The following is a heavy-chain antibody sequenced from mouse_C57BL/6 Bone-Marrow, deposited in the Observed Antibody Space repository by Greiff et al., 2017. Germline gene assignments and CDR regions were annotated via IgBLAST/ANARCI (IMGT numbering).Heavy chain of an antibody. CDR1: GYTFTSYW. J-gene: IGHJ2*01. CDR3: ARGDDYDYFDY. Sequence: QVQLQQPGAELVRPGTSVKLSYKASGYTFTSYWMHWVKQRPGQGLEWIGVIDPSDSYTNYNQKFKGKATLTVDTSSSTAYMQLSSLTSEDSAVYYCARGDDYDYFDYWGQGTTLTVSS. V-gene: IGHV1-59*01. CDR2: IDPSDSYT. D-gene: IGHD2-4*01.